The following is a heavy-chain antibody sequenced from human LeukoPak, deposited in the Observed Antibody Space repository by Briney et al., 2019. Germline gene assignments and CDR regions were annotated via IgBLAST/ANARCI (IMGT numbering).Heavy chain of an antibody. CDR1: GGSITRYY. J-gene: IGHJ5*02. Sequence: PSETLSLTCTVSGGSITRYYWSWLRQPPGKGLEWVGYIYYSGSSNYNPSLKSRVTISVDTSKNQFSLKLSSVTAADTAVYYCARGGVNYKIAGPWGQGALVTVSS. V-gene: IGHV4-59*01. CDR2: IYYSGSS. CDR3: ARGGVNYKIAGP. D-gene: IGHD3-10*01.